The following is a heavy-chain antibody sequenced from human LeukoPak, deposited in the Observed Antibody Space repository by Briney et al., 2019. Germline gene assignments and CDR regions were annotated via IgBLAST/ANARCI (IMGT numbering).Heavy chain of an antibody. Sequence: GGSLRLSCAASGFTFDDYAMHWVRQAPGKGLEWVSLISWDGGSTYYADSVKGRFTISRDNSKNSLYLQMNSLRAGDTALYYCARAYYYDSSGYYYDYWGQGTLVTVSS. D-gene: IGHD3-22*01. CDR2: ISWDGGST. CDR3: ARAYYYDSSGYYYDY. CDR1: GFTFDDYA. V-gene: IGHV3-43D*03. J-gene: IGHJ4*02.